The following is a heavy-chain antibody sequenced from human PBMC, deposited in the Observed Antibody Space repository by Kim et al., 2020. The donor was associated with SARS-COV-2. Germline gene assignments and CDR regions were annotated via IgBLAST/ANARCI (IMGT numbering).Heavy chain of an antibody. CDR2: ISGSDRNT. CDR1: GFSFRSYA. Sequence: GGSLRLSCAASGFSFRSYAMTWVRQAPGKGLEWVSSISGSDRNTFYADSVKGRFTISRDNLNNTLYLQMNSLRVEDTAIYYCASPPFRTPGLTGRSVFDNWGQGTLVTVSS. CDR3: ASPPFRTPGLTGRSVFDN. V-gene: IGHV3-23*01. D-gene: IGHD3-9*01. J-gene: IGHJ4*02.